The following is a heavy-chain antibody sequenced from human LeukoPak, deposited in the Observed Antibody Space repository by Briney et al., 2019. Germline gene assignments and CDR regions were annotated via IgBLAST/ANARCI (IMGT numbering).Heavy chain of an antibody. CDR3: ARGRKRGGSCYFYY. CDR2: ISAYNGNT. Sequence: ASVKVSCKASGYTFTIYGISWVRQAPGQGLEWMGWISAYNGNTNYAQKLQGRVTMTTDTSTSTAYMELRSLRSDDTAVYYCARGRKRGGSCYFYYWGQGTLVTVSS. D-gene: IGHD2-15*01. CDR1: GYTFTIYG. J-gene: IGHJ4*02. V-gene: IGHV1-18*01.